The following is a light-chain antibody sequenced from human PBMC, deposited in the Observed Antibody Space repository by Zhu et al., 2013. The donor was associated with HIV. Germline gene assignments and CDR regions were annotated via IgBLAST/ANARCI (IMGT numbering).Light chain of an antibody. CDR1: QGIRND. J-gene: IGKJ3*01. V-gene: IGKV1-6*01. CDR3: QHVNNNAA. CDR2: AAS. Sequence: IQLTQSPSFLSASVGDRVTITCRASQGIRNDLGWYQQKPGKAPNLLVYAASTTQSGVPSRFGGRGSGTEFTLTIDSLQPEDFATYYCQHVNNNAAFGPGTNLDV.